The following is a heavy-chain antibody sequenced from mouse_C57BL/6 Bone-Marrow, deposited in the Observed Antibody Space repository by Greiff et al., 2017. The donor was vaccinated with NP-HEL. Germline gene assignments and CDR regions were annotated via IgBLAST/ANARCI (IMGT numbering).Heavy chain of an antibody. V-gene: IGHV1-81*01. Sequence: VQLQQSGAELARPGASVKLSCKASGYTFTSYGISWVKQRTGQGLEWIGEIYPRSGNTYYNEKFKGKATLTADKSSSTAYMELRSLTSEDSAVYFCATSYHTYYALDYWGKGTSVTVSS. CDR1: GYTFTSYG. CDR2: IYPRSGNT. D-gene: IGHD6-5*01. J-gene: IGHJ4*01. CDR3: ATSYHTYYALDY.